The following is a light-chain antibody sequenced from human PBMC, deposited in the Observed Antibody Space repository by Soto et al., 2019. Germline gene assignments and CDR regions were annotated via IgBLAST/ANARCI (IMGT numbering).Light chain of an antibody. V-gene: IGKV3-20*01. J-gene: IGKJ5*01. CDR2: TAS. Sequence: EIVLTQSPGTLSLSAGERATLSCRASQSISSNYLVWYQQKPGQAPRLLIYTASRRATGIPDRFSGSGSGTDFTLTISRLEPEDFAVYYCQHYGSSPPFAFGQGTRLEI. CDR3: QHYGSSPPFA. CDR1: QSISSNY.